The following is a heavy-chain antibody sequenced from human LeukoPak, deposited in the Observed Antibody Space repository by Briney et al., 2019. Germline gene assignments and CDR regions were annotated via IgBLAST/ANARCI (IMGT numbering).Heavy chain of an antibody. CDR3: ARAPYTSGWYRGDNDY. CDR2: ISGSSGTR. D-gene: IGHD6-19*01. CDR1: GVTFSSYS. J-gene: IGHJ4*02. V-gene: IGHV3-48*01. Sequence: GGSLRLSCAPSGVTFSSYSMNWVRQAPGKGLEWVSYISGSSGTRYYADSVKGRFTISRDNAKNSLYLQMNSLRAEDTAVYYCARAPYTSGWYRGDNDYWGQGTLVTVSS.